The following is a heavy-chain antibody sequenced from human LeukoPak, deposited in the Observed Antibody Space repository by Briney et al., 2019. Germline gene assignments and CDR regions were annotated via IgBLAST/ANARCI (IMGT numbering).Heavy chain of an antibody. Sequence: GGSLRLSCAASGFSFSSHSMNWVRQAPGEGPEWVSIITSSSTYIDYADSVRGRFTISRDDAKNSLFLQMNSLRAEDTALYYCARGSGSSAWLIDYWGQGALVTVSS. CDR2: ITSSSTYI. CDR1: GFSFSSHS. V-gene: IGHV3-21*01. J-gene: IGHJ4*02. D-gene: IGHD1-26*01. CDR3: ARGSGSSAWLIDY.